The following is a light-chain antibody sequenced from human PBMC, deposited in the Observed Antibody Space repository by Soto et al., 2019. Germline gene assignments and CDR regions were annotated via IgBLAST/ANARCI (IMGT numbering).Light chain of an antibody. CDR2: KAY. J-gene: IGKJ1*01. V-gene: IGKV1-5*03. Sequence: DIQMTQSPSTLSASVGDRVTITCRASQSISSWLAWYQQKPGKAPKLLIYKAYSLESGVPSRFSGSGAGTEFTLTISSLQPDDFATYYCQQYNSYSATFGQGTKVKIK. CDR1: QSISSW. CDR3: QQYNSYSAT.